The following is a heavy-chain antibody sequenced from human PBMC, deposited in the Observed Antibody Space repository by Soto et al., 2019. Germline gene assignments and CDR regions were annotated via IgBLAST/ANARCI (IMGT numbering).Heavy chain of an antibody. Sequence: GESLKISCKGSGYSFTSYWIGWVRQMPGKGLEWMGIIYPGDSDTRYSPSFQGQVTISADKSISTAYLQWSSLKASDTAMYYCARLGGSEYYYYYGMDVWGQGTTVTVSS. CDR3: ARLGGSEYYYYYGMDV. CDR1: GYSFTSYW. J-gene: IGHJ6*02. CDR2: IYPGDSDT. D-gene: IGHD3-16*01. V-gene: IGHV5-51*01.